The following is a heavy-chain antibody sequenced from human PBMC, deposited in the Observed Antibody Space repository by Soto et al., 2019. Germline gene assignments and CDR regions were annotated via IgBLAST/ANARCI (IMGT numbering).Heavy chain of an antibody. D-gene: IGHD5-12*01. CDR1: GGSISSGGYY. CDR2: IYYSGST. J-gene: IGHJ5*02. CDR3: AREEGGGYDHRWFAP. V-gene: IGHV4-31*03. Sequence: QVQLQESGPGLVKPSQTLSLTCTVSGGSISSGGYYWSWIRQPPGKGLEWIGYIYYSGSTYYNPSLKSRGTISVDTSKNQFSLKLSSVTAADTAVYYCAREEGGGYDHRWFAPWGQGTLVTVSS.